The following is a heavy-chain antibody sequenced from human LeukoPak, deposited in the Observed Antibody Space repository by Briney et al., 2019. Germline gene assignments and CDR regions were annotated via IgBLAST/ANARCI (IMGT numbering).Heavy chain of an antibody. Sequence: SVNVSCTASGGTFSSFAISWLRQAPGQGLEWMGGIIPIFGTANYTQKFQGRVTITADESTSTAYMELSSLRSEDTAMYYCARAPVYDSSGYYYYWGQGTLVTVSS. CDR1: GGTFSSFA. J-gene: IGHJ4*02. V-gene: IGHV1-69*13. CDR2: IIPIFGTA. CDR3: ARAPVYDSSGYYYY. D-gene: IGHD3-22*01.